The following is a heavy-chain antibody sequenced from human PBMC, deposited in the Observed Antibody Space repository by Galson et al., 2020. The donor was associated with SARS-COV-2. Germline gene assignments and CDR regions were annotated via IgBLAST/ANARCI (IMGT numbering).Heavy chain of an antibody. Sequence: NSGGSLRLSCVASGFTFSDYYMSWIRRAPGKGLEWVSYINTRGSTIYYADSVKGRFTISRDNAKNSLYLQMNSLRAEDTAVYYCARDLPIAAFPYWFFDLWVRGTLVTVSS. CDR1: GFTFSDYY. CDR3: ARDLPIAAFPYWFFDL. CDR2: INTRGSTI. V-gene: IGHV3-11*04. D-gene: IGHD6-13*01. J-gene: IGHJ2*01.